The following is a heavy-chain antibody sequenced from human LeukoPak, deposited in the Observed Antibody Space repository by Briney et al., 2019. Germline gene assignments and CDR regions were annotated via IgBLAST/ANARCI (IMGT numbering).Heavy chain of an antibody. Sequence: GGSLRFSCAASGFTFSKYIMNWVRQAPGKGLKWVSSISTSSSYIYYADSVKGRFTISRNNAKNSLYLQMNSLRAEDTAIYYCARTDDYGDSGGSGVYSAFDYWGQGTLVTVSS. D-gene: IGHD4-17*01. CDR1: GFTFSKYI. J-gene: IGHJ4*02. CDR2: ISTSSSYI. CDR3: ARTDDYGDSGGSGVYSAFDY. V-gene: IGHV3-21*01.